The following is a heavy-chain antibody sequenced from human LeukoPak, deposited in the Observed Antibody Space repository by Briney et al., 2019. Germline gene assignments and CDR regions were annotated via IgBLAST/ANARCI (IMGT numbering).Heavy chain of an antibody. J-gene: IGHJ3*02. CDR3: ARGRGEVVVAAWDAFDI. V-gene: IGHV4-59*08. Sequence: SETLSLTCTVSGGSISSYYWSWIRQPPGQGLEWIAYMYYSGSTSYNPSLKSRVTISIDTSKNQFSLRLSSVTAADTAVYYCARGRGEVVVAAWDAFDIWGQGTTVTVSP. CDR2: MYYSGST. D-gene: IGHD2-15*01. CDR1: GGSISSYY.